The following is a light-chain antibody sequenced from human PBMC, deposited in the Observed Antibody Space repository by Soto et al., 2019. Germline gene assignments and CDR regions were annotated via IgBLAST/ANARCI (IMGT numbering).Light chain of an antibody. J-gene: IGLJ1*01. V-gene: IGLV2-14*01. Sequence: QSVLTQPASVSGSPGQSITISCTGTSSDVGAYTSVSWYQHHPGKAPKVIIYEVNKRPSGISNRFSGSKSVNTASLTISGLQPDDEAHYYCSSYTSDNRDYVFGTGT. CDR3: SSYTSDNRDYV. CDR1: SSDVGAYTS. CDR2: EVN.